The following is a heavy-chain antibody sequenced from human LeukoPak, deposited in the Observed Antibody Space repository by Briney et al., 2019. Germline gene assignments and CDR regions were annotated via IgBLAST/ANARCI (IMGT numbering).Heavy chain of an antibody. CDR2: IYYSGST. Sequence: SETLSLTCTVSGGSISSYYWSWIRQPPGKGLEWIGYIYYSGSTNYNPSLKCRVTISVDTSKNQFSLKLSSVTAADTAVYYCARGYSGSPHWFDPWGQGTLVTVSS. D-gene: IGHD1-26*01. J-gene: IGHJ5*02. CDR3: ARGYSGSPHWFDP. CDR1: GGSISSYY. V-gene: IGHV4-59*01.